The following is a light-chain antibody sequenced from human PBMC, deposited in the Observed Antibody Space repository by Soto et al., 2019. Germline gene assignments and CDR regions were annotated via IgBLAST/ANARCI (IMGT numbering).Light chain of an antibody. Sequence: EIVLTQSPGTLSVSPGDRVTLSCRASQSISINLAWYQHKPGQAPRLLIHAGSTRATGIPARISGSGSGTEFTLTISSLQSEDFAVYYCQQRSNWPVGPGTKVDIK. V-gene: IGKV3D-15*01. CDR3: QQRSNWP. CDR2: AGS. CDR1: QSISIN. J-gene: IGKJ3*01.